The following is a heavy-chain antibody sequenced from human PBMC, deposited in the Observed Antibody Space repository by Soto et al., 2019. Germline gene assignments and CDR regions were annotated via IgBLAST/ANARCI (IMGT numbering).Heavy chain of an antibody. V-gene: IGHV1-18*01. Sequence: QVPLVQSGAEVKKPGASVKVSCKASGYTFTSYGISWVRQAPGQGLEWMGWISAYNGNTNYAQKPQGRVTMTTDTATSTAYMELRSLRSDDTAVYYCASSRLGFGELGFDPWGQGTLVTVSS. CDR1: GYTFTSYG. CDR3: ASSRLGFGELGFDP. D-gene: IGHD3-10*01. J-gene: IGHJ5*02. CDR2: ISAYNGNT.